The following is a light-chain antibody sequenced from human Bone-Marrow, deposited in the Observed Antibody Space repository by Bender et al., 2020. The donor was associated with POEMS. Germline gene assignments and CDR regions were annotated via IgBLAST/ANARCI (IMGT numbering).Light chain of an antibody. Sequence: QSVLTQPPSASGTPGQKVTISCSGGSSNIGSYFVYWYQQFPGTAPKLVIYGNGQRPSGVPDRLSGSKSSTSASLAISGLRSEDEADYYCAVWDDSVSGWVFGGGTKLTVL. J-gene: IGLJ3*02. CDR2: GNG. CDR1: SSNIGSYF. CDR3: AVWDDSVSGWV. V-gene: IGLV1-47*01.